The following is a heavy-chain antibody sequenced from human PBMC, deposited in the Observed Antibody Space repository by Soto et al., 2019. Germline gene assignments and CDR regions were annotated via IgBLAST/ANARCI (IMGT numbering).Heavy chain of an antibody. CDR3: AKGEAEGPGYDD. CDR1: GGSISSGFAY. Sequence: QVQLQESGPGLVKPSQTLSLTCTVSGGSISSGFAYWSWIRQRPGKGLEWIGNIYYSGSTYYNPSLKGRVAISVDTSKNHFSLNLRSVTAADTAIYYCAKGEAEGPGYDDWGLGTLVTVSS. CDR2: IYYSGST. J-gene: IGHJ4*02. V-gene: IGHV4-31*03. D-gene: IGHD6-25*01.